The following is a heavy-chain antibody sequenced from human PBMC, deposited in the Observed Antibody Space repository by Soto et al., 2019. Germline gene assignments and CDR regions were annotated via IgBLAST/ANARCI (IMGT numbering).Heavy chain of an antibody. V-gene: IGHV4-39*01. CDR2: IYYSGST. CDR1: GGSISSSSYY. D-gene: IGHD3-10*01. J-gene: IGHJ5*02. Sequence: NPSETLSLTCTVSGGSISSSSYYWGWIRQPPGKGLEWIGSIYYSGSTYYNPSLKSRVTISVDTSKNQFSLKLSSVTAADTAVYYCARHVITMVRGVIPPRDNWFDPWGQGTLVTVSS. CDR3: ARHVITMVRGVIPPRDNWFDP.